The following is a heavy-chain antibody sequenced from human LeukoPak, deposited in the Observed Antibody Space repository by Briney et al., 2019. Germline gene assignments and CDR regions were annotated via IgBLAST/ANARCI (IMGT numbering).Heavy chain of an antibody. CDR3: AIRYCSSARCYMYY. D-gene: IGHD2-2*02. CDR2: INHSGRT. Sequence: SETLSLTCAVYGGSFSDYYWSWIRQPPGRGLEWIGEINHSGRTNYNPSLKSRVTISVDTSKKQLSLKSSSVTAADTAVYYCAIRYCSSARCYMYYWGEGTLVTLST. J-gene: IGHJ4*02. CDR1: GGSFSDYY. V-gene: IGHV4-34*01.